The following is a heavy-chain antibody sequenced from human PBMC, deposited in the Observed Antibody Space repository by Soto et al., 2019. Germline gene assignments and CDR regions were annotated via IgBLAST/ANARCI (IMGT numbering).Heavy chain of an antibody. J-gene: IGHJ4*02. CDR2: ISGSDGST. Sequence: GSLLLSCAASECTFTSYAMSWVRQAPGKGLEWVSVISGSDGSTYYADSVKGRFTISRDNSKNTLYLQMNSLRAEDTTVYYCESGLLVGSTTHIFDYWGQGTLVTVSS. CDR1: ECTFTSYA. D-gene: IGHD1-26*01. CDR3: ESGLLVGSTTHIFDY. V-gene: IGHV3-23*01.